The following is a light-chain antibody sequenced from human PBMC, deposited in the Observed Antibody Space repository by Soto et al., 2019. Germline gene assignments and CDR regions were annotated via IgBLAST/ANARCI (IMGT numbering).Light chain of an antibody. Sequence: EIVMTQSPASLSVSPGESVTLSCRASQSVASNLAWYQQKPGQAPRLLIYGTSTRATGVPARFSGSGSGTDFTLTISSLQAADFAVYHCQQYYNWPPTWTFGQGTKVDIK. CDR2: GTS. CDR1: QSVASN. CDR3: QQYYNWPPTWT. V-gene: IGKV3-15*01. J-gene: IGKJ1*01.